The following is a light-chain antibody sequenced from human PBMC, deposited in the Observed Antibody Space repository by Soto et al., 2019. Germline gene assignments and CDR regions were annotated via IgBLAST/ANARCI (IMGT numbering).Light chain of an antibody. V-gene: IGKV3-11*01. CDR1: QSVSTY. CDR3: QHGNS. CDR2: DAS. Sequence: EIVLTQSPATLSLSPGERATLSCRASQSVSTYLAWYQHKPGQAPRLLIYDASNRATDVPARFSGSGSGTDLTLTISSLEPEDFAVYYCQHGNSFGQGTRLEIK. J-gene: IGKJ5*01.